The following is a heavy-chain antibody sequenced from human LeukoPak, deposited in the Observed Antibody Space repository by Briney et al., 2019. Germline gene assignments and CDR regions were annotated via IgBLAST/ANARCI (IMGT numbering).Heavy chain of an antibody. J-gene: IGHJ4*02. CDR1: GFTFNNYG. CDR2: VSFNGTNK. D-gene: IGHD2-2*01. CDR3: AKDRIVGYCSGTSCYGVDY. Sequence: GGSLRLSCAASGFTFNNYGTHWVRQAPGKGLEWVAVVSFNGTNKYYADSVKGRFTISRDNSKNTLYLQMDSLRAEDTAVYYCAKDRIVGYCSGTSCYGVDYWGQGTLVTVSS. V-gene: IGHV3-30*18.